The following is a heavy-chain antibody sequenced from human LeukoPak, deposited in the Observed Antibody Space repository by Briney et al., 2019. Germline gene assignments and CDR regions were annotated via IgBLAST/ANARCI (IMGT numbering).Heavy chain of an antibody. CDR3: ARAGAPLGRSDYFDY. CDR1: GGTFSSYA. Sequence: ASVTVSCKASGGTFSSYAISWVRQAPGQGLEWMGGIIPIFGTANYAQKFQGRVTITTDESTSTAYMELSSLRSEDTAVYYCARAGAPLGRSDYFDYWGQGTLVTVSS. CDR2: IIPIFGTA. D-gene: IGHD2-15*01. J-gene: IGHJ4*02. V-gene: IGHV1-69*05.